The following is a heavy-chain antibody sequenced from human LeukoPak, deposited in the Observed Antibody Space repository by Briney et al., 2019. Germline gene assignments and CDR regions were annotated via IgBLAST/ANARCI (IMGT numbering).Heavy chain of an antibody. J-gene: IGHJ3*02. Sequence: GGSLRLSCAASGFTFSSYAMSWVRQAPGKGLEWVSAISGSGGSTYYADSVKGRFTISRDNSKNTLHLQMNSLRAEDTAVYYCAKDAKPYYYDSSGYYYAGAFDIWGQGTMVTVSS. V-gene: IGHV3-23*01. CDR3: AKDAKPYYYDSSGYYYAGAFDI. D-gene: IGHD3-22*01. CDR2: ISGSGGST. CDR1: GFTFSSYA.